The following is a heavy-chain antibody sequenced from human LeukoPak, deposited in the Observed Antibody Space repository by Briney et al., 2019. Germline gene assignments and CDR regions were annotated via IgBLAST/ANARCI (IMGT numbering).Heavy chain of an antibody. D-gene: IGHD3-10*01. CDR2: IYSGGST. J-gene: IGHJ4*02. Sequence: GGSLRLSCAASGCTVSSNYMSWVRQAPGKGLEWVSVIYSGGSTYYADSVKGRFTISRDNSKNTLYLQMNSLRAEDTAVYYCAREVVLPSLYYFDYWGQGTLVTVSS. CDR3: AREVVLPSLYYFDY. V-gene: IGHV3-53*01. CDR1: GCTVSSNY.